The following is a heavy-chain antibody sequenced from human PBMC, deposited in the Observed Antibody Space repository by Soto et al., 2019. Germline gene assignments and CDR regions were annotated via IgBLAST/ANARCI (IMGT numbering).Heavy chain of an antibody. J-gene: IGHJ4*02. CDR1: GGTFSSYT. CDR2: IIPILGIA. V-gene: IGHV1-69*02. D-gene: IGHD2-15*01. CDR3: ATYCSVGSCLDY. Sequence: QVQLVQSGAEVKKPGSSVKVSCKASGGTFSSYTISWVRQAPGQGLEWMGRIIPILGIANYAQKFQGRVTITADKSTSTAYMELSSLRSEDTAVYYCATYCSVGSCLDYWGQGTLVTVSS.